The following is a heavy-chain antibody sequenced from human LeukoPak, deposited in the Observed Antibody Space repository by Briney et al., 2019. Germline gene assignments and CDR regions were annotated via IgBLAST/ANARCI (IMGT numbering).Heavy chain of an antibody. V-gene: IGHV3-30-3*01. Sequence: PGGSLRLSCAASGFTFSSYAMHWVRQAPGKGLEWVAVISYDGSNKYYADSVKGRFTISRDNSKNTLYLQMNSLRAEDTAVYYCAKEVEDYDFWSGYRPQDYWGQGTLVTVSS. CDR2: ISYDGSNK. J-gene: IGHJ4*02. CDR3: AKEVEDYDFWSGYRPQDY. D-gene: IGHD3-3*01. CDR1: GFTFSSYA.